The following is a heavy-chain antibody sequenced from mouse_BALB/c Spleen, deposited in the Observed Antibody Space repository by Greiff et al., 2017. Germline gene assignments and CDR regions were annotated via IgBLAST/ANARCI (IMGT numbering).Heavy chain of an antibody. V-gene: IGHV3-6*02. Sequence: VQLQQSGPGLVKPSQSLSLTCSVTGYSITSGYSWTWIRQFPGNTLDWMGSISYDGSTNYNPSLKNRISITRDTSTNQFFLKLNSVTTEDTATYYCAREIYYWGQGTTRTVAS. CDR3: AREIYY. CDR1: GYSITSGYS. CDR2: ISYDGST. J-gene: IGHJ2*01.